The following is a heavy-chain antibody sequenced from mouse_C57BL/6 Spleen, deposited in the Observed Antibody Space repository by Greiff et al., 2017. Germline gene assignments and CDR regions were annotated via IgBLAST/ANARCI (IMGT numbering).Heavy chain of an antibody. CDR2: IYPRSGNT. Sequence: VKLLESGAELARPGASVKLSCKASGYTFTSYGISWVKQRTGQGLEWIGEIYPRSGNTYYNEKFKGKATLTADKSSSTAYMELRSLTSEDSAVYFCARSYFGSSVYYFAYWDQGTTLTVSS. D-gene: IGHD1-1*01. CDR1: GYTFTSYG. J-gene: IGHJ2*01. V-gene: IGHV1-81*01. CDR3: ARSYFGSSVYYFAY.